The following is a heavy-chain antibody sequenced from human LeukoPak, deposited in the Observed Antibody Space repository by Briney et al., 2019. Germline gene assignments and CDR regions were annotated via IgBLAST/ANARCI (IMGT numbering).Heavy chain of an antibody. CDR2: MSGRGGST. CDR3: AKIGDPGRVTARPVFGGNYYMDV. D-gene: IGHD6-6*01. J-gene: IGHJ6*03. CDR1: AFSLNTYN. Sequence: PGGSLRLSCAASAFSLNTYNMNWVRQAPGKGLEWVSSMSGRGGSTYYADSVQGRLIISRDNSKNTLYLQMHSLSPDDTAVYYCAKIGDPGRVTARPVFGGNYYMDVWGKGTTVTVSS. V-gene: IGHV3-23*01.